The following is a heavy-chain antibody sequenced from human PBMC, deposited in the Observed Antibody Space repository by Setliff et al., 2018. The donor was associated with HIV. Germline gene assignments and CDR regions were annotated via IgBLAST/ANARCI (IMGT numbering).Heavy chain of an antibody. Sequence: SETLSLTCTVSGGSISNYYWSWIRQSPGKGLEWIGYISNTGNTKYNPSLKSRVTIAGDTSKNQFSVRLTSVTAADTAVYFCARGGAVSADFDSWGQGTLVTVSS. CDR2: ISNTGNT. CDR3: ARGGAVSADFDS. D-gene: IGHD3-16*01. CDR1: GGSISNYY. J-gene: IGHJ4*02. V-gene: IGHV4-59*01.